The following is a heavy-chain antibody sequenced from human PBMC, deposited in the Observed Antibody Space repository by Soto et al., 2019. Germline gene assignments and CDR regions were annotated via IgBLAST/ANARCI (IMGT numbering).Heavy chain of an antibody. CDR2: ISGGGNDR. CDR3: ARSLFIASTDTEPFDS. J-gene: IGHJ4*02. D-gene: IGHD6-13*01. Sequence: EVQLLESGGGLVQPGGSLTLSCAASGFTFSSYAMSWVRQAPGKGLEWVSAISGGGNDRFYADSVRGRFTISRDNSRNTLYLHMNSLRAKDTAVHYCARSLFIASTDTEPFDSWGQGTLVTVSS. CDR1: GFTFSSYA. V-gene: IGHV3-23*01.